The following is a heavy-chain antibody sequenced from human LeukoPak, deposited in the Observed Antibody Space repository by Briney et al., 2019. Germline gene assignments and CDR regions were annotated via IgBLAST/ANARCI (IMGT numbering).Heavy chain of an antibody. V-gene: IGHV3-15*01. J-gene: IGHJ4*02. Sequence: GGSLRLSCAASGFTFTNDWMSWVRQTAWKGLEWVGRIKSKSDGETTDYAAPVKGRFTISRDDAKTMVYLQMNSLKSEDTAVYYCTTDRGSVWGQGTLVTVSS. CDR2: IKSKSDGETT. CDR3: TTDRGSV. CDR1: GFTFTNDW.